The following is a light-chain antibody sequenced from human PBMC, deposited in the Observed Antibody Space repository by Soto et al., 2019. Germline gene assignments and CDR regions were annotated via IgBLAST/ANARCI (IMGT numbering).Light chain of an antibody. CDR1: QSVSSSY. CDR2: GAS. J-gene: IGKJ3*01. CDR3: QQANSFPFT. V-gene: IGKV3-20*01. Sequence: EIVLTQSPGTLSLSPRERATRSCRASQSVSSSYLAWYQQKPGQAPRLLIYGASSRATGIPDRFSGSGSGTDFTLTITSLHPEDFATDYCQQANSFPFTFGPGTKVDIK.